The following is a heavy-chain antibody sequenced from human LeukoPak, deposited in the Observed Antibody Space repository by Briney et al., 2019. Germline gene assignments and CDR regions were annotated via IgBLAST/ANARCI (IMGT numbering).Heavy chain of an antibody. J-gene: IGHJ3*02. V-gene: IGHV3-23*01. CDR1: GVTFSSYA. CDR3: AKSPSSTSLYDAFDI. D-gene: IGHD2-2*01. Sequence: GGSLRLSCAASGVTFSSYAMGWVRQFPGKGLEWVSAISGSGGSTYYADSVKGRFTISRDNSKNTLYLQMNSLRAEDTAVYYCAKSPSSTSLYDAFDIWGQGTMVTVSS. CDR2: ISGSGGST.